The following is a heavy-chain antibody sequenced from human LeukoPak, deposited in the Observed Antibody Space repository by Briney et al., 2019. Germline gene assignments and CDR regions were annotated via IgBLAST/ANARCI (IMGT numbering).Heavy chain of an antibody. V-gene: IGHV3-53*04. CDR1: GFTFSSYA. J-gene: IGHJ6*02. D-gene: IGHD5-12*01. CDR2: IYSGGST. Sequence: GGSLRLSCAASGFTFSSYAMSWVRQAPGKGLEWVSVIYSGGSTYYADSVKGRFTISRHNSKNTLYLQMNSLRAEDTAVYYCARSASGYDYSNYGMDVWGQGTTVTVSS. CDR3: ARSASGYDYSNYGMDV.